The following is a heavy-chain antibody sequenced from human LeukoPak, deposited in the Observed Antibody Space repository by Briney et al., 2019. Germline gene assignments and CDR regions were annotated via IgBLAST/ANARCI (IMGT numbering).Heavy chain of an antibody. D-gene: IGHD3-10*01. CDR3: ARISTMVRHY. CDR1: GFTFRSYW. Sequence: GGSLRLSCAVSGFTFRSYWMHWVRQAPGKGLVWVSSIKSDGSSTTYADSVKGRFTISRDNAENTLYLQMNSLRVEDTAVYYCARISTMVRHYWGQGTLVTVSS. J-gene: IGHJ4*02. V-gene: IGHV3-74*03. CDR2: IKSDGSST.